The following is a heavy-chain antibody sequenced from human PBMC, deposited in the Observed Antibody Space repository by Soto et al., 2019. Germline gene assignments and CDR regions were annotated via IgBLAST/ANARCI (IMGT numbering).Heavy chain of an antibody. CDR3: ARGDPYYGGSTFDY. D-gene: IGHD2-15*01. V-gene: IGHV1-69*06. CDR2: IIPIFGTA. CDR1: GGTFSSYA. Sequence: QVQLVQSGAEVKKPGSSVKVSCKASGGTFSSYAISWVRQAPGQGLEWMGGIIPIFGTANYAQKFQGRVTITADKSTRTAYMELSSLRAEDTAVYYCARGDPYYGGSTFDYWGQGTLVTVSS. J-gene: IGHJ4*02.